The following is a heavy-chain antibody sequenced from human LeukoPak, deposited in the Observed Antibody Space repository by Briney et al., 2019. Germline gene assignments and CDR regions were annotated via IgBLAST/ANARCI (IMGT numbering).Heavy chain of an antibody. CDR1: GGSLSGYY. CDR2: INHSGST. Sequence: PSETLSLTCAVYGGSLSGYYWSWIRQPPGKGLEWIGEINHSGSTNYNPSLKSRVSISVDTSKNQFSLKLSSVTAADTAVYYCARVVYGSGSYYHDYWGQGTLVTVSS. V-gene: IGHV4-34*01. J-gene: IGHJ4*02. CDR3: ARVVYGSGSYYHDY. D-gene: IGHD3-10*01.